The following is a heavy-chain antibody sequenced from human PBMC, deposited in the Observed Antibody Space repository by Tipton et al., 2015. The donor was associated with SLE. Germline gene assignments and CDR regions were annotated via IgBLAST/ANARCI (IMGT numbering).Heavy chain of an antibody. Sequence: TLSLTCTVSGDSISSYYWSWIRQTPGKGLEWIGYIYYSGSTNYNPSLKSRVTISVDTSKNQFSLKLSSVTAADTAVYYCARHGRIAARDWYFDLWGRGTLVTVSS. CDR3: ARHGRIAARDWYFDL. J-gene: IGHJ2*01. CDR2: IYYSGST. CDR1: GDSISSYY. V-gene: IGHV4-59*08. D-gene: IGHD6-6*01.